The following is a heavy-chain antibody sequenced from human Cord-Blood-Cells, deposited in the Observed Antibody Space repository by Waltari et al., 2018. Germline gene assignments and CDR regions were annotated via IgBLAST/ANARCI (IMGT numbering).Heavy chain of an antibody. CDR3: ARETRYSGYDSRGFDY. D-gene: IGHD5-12*01. J-gene: IGHJ4*02. CDR1: GGSFSGYY. V-gene: IGHV4-34*01. Sequence: QVQLQQWGAGLLKPSETLSLTCAVYGGSFSGYYCSWIRLPPGKGLEWMGEINHSGSTNYNPSLKSRVTISVDTSKNQFSLKLSSVTAADTAVYYCARETRYSGYDSRGFDYWGQGTLVTVSS. CDR2: INHSGST.